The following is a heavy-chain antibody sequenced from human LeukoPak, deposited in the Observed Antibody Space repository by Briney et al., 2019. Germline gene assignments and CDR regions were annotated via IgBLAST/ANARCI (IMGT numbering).Heavy chain of an antibody. CDR2: FDPEDGET. D-gene: IGHD6-6*01. CDR1: GYTLTELS. Sequence: ASVKVSCKVSGYTLTELSMHWVRQAPGKGPEWMGGFDPEDGETIYAQKFQGRVTMTEDTSTDTAYMELSSLRSEDTAVYYCATSVLQLVRFFDYWGQGTLVTVSS. V-gene: IGHV1-24*01. CDR3: ATSVLQLVRFFDY. J-gene: IGHJ4*02.